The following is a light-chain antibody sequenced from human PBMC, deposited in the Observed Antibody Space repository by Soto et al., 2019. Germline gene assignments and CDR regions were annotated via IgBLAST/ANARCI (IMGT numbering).Light chain of an antibody. J-gene: IGLJ1*01. V-gene: IGLV1-40*01. Sequence: VLTQPPSVSGAPGQRVTISCTGSSSNIGAGYDVHWYQQLPGTAPKLLIYGNSNRPSGVPDRFSGSKSGTSASLAIPGLQAEDEADYYCQSYDSGLSGSRVFGTGTKVTVL. CDR2: GNS. CDR3: QSYDSGLSGSRV. CDR1: SSNIGAGYD.